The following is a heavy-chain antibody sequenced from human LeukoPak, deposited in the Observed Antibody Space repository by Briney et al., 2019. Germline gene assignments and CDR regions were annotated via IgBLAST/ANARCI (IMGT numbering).Heavy chain of an antibody. V-gene: IGHV1-18*04. D-gene: IGHD3-10*01. CDR2: ISAYNGNT. CDR3: ARERDVAYYYGSGSQAADY. J-gene: IGHJ4*02. CDR1: GYTFTGYY. Sequence: VASVKVSCKASGYTFTGYYMHWVRQAPGQGLEWMGWISAYNGNTNYAQKLQGRVSMTTDTSTSTAYMELRSLRSDDTAVYYCARERDVAYYYGSGSQAADYWGQGTLVTVSS.